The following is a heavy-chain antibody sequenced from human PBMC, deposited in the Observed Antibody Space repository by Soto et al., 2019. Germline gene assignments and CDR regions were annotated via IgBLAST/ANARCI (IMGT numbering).Heavy chain of an antibody. CDR1: GYSFTTYG. CDR3: ARDGYYDN. Sequence: QVQLVQSGPEVKKPGASVKVSCKASGYSFTTYGIAWVRQAPGRGLEWMGWISGDNGNTNYAQKLQGRVTMTTDISTSTAYLELRSLGSDDTAVYYCARDGYYDNWGQGTMVIVSS. CDR2: ISGDNGNT. V-gene: IGHV1-18*01. J-gene: IGHJ3*02. D-gene: IGHD5-18*01.